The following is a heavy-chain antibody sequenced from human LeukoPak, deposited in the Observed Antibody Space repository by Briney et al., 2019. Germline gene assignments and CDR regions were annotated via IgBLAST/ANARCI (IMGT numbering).Heavy chain of an antibody. CDR1: GFTFSSYW. CDR3: ARTSGGAYSNAGIDY. J-gene: IGHJ4*02. CDR2: VNRDGSET. Sequence: GGSLRLSCSASGFTFSSYWMTWVRQAPGKGLEWVANVNRDGSETYYVDSLKGRITISRDNSKNSLYLQMHSLRAEDTAVYYCARTSGGAYSNAGIDYWGQGTLVTVSS. D-gene: IGHD4-11*01. V-gene: IGHV3-7*01.